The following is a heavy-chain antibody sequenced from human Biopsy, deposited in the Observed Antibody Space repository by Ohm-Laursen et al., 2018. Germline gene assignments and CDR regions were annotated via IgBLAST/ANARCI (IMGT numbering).Heavy chain of an antibody. V-gene: IGHV3-23*01. CDR3: AKDDYSSSPRRYFDP. CDR1: GFTFSSYA. D-gene: IGHD6-6*01. Sequence: SLRLSCTASGFTFSSYAMSWVRQPPGKGLEWVSSLTGSGGSTYYADSVKGRFTISRDNSKNTLSLQMNSLRAKDTAVYYCAKDDYSSSPRRYFDPWGQGTLVPVSS. CDR2: LTGSGGST. J-gene: IGHJ5*02.